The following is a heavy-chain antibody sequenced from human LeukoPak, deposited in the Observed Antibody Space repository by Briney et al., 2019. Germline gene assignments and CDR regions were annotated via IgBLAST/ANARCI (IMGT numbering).Heavy chain of an antibody. D-gene: IGHD3-22*01. Sequence: GGSLRLSCAAAGFNFSRYAMSWIRQAPWKGLEWVSTLSGSGGNTYYADSVKGRVTISRDNSKNTLYLQMNSLRAEDTAVYHCAKGSYYYDSADYFDYWGQGTLVTVSS. CDR1: GFNFSRYA. CDR2: LSGSGGNT. J-gene: IGHJ4*02. V-gene: IGHV3-23*01. CDR3: AKGSYYYDSADYFDY.